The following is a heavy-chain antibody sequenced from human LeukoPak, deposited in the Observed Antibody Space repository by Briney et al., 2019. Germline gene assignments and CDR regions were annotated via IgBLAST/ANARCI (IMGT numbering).Heavy chain of an antibody. Sequence: GGSLRLSCAASGFTFSSYEMNWVRQAPGKGLEWVSGINGLGGGTAYADSVKGRFTISRDNDKNSLYLQMNSLRVEDTALYFCAKWNRQPLVKGWFDSWGQGTLVTVS. J-gene: IGHJ5*01. V-gene: IGHV3-20*04. CDR2: INGLGGGT. D-gene: IGHD6-13*01. CDR3: AKWNRQPLVKGWFDS. CDR1: GFTFSSYE.